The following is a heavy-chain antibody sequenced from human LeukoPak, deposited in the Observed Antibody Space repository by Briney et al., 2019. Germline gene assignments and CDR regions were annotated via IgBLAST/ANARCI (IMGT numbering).Heavy chain of an antibody. D-gene: IGHD6-6*01. J-gene: IGHJ4*02. V-gene: IGHV3-7*05. CDR1: GLTFSGYW. CDR3: ARRKWASSSFLFDH. Sequence: GGSLRLSCAVSGLTFSGYWMSWVRQAPGKGLEWVANIKQDGSEKYYVDSVKGRFTISRDNANNSLYLQMNSLRAEDTAVYYCARRKWASSSFLFDHWGQGTLVTVSS. CDR2: IKQDGSEK.